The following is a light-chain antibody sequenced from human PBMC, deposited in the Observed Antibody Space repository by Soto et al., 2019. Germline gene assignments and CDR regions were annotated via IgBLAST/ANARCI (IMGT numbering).Light chain of an antibody. CDR1: NSDVGGYNY. CDR3: SSYTTSSAPVL. CDR2: EVS. V-gene: IGLV2-14*01. Sequence: QSVLTQPASVSGSPGQSITLSCTGTNSDVGGYNYVSWYQQHPGKAPKLIIYEVSNRPSGVSHRFSGSKSGNTASLTISGLQADDEADYYCSSYTTSSAPVLFGGGTKLTVL. J-gene: IGLJ2*01.